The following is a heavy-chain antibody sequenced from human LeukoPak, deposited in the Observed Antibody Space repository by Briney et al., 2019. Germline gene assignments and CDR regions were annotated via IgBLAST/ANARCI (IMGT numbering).Heavy chain of an antibody. CDR1: GFTFSSYS. Sequence: GGSLRLSCAASGFTFSSYSTNWVRQAPGKGLEWVSSISSSSSYIYYADSVKGRFTISRDNAKNSLYLQMNSLRAEDTAVYYCARGDSSSWYKDWFDPWGQGTLVTVSS. V-gene: IGHV3-21*01. CDR3: ARGDSSSWYKDWFDP. CDR2: ISSSSSYI. J-gene: IGHJ5*02. D-gene: IGHD6-13*01.